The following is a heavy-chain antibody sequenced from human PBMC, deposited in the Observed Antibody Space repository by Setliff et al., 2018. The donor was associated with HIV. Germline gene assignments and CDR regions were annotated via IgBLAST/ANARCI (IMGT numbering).Heavy chain of an antibody. CDR2: ISAYNGNT. Sequence: ASVKVSCKASGYTFSTYGISWVRQAPGQGLEWMGWISAYNGNTNYAQKLQGRVTMTRDTSITTAYMELSSLTSEDTAVYYCARGKGVGGVIITGGLDVWGQGTTVTVSS. CDR3: ARGKGVGGVIITGGLDV. D-gene: IGHD3-10*01. CDR1: GYTFSTYG. J-gene: IGHJ6*02. V-gene: IGHV1-18*01.